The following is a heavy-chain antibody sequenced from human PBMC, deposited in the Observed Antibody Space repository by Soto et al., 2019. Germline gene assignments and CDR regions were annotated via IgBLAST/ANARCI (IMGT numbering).Heavy chain of an antibody. V-gene: IGHV3-66*03. CDR1: GFTVSSSY. J-gene: IGHJ6*02. CDR3: AREGGYCSGGSFSIRVCCGKQTLGMAV. Sequence: GRYLRLSYAASGFTVSSSYMIWVRQAPGKGLEWVSVIYSCGSTYYADSVKGRFTISRDNSKNTLYLQMNSLRAEDTAVYYCAREGGYCSGGSFSIRVCCGKQTLGMAVCGQGSTVTVSS. CDR2: IYSCGST. D-gene: IGHD2-15*01.